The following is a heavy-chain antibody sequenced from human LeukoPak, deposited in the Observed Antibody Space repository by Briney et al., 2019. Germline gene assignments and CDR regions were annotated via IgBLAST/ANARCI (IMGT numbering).Heavy chain of an antibody. CDR3: ARSTYYYDSSGYYFDY. V-gene: IGHV3-20*04. Sequence: PGGSLRLSCAASGFTFDEYGMSWVRQAPGKGLEWVSGINWNGGSTGYADSVKGRFTISRDNAKNSLYLQMNSLRAEDTALYYCARSTYYYDSSGYYFDYWGQGTLVTVSS. CDR2: INWNGGST. CDR1: GFTFDEYG. D-gene: IGHD3-22*01. J-gene: IGHJ4*02.